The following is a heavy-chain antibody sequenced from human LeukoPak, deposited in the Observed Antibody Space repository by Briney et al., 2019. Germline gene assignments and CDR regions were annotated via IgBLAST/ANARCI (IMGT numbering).Heavy chain of an antibody. V-gene: IGHV3-21*01. CDR1: GFTFSSYS. J-gene: IGHJ6*04. Sequence: GGSLRLSCAASGFTFSSYSMNWVRQAPGKGLEWVSSISSSSSNIYYADSVKGRFTISRDNAKNSLYLQMNSLRAEDTAVYYCARGPTMKMDVWGKGTTVTVSS. CDR3: ARGPTMKMDV. CDR2: ISSSSSNI. D-gene: IGHD3-22*01.